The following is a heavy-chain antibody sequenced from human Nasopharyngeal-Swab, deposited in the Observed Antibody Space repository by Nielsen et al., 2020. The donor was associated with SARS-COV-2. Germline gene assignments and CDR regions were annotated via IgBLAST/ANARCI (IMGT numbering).Heavy chain of an antibody. CDR3: ARGGDYYDSYYYYGMDV. CDR2: IYYSGST. Sequence: SETLSLTCTVSGGSVSSGSYYWSWIRQPPGKGLEWIGYIYYSGSTNYNPSLKSRVTISVDTSKNQFSLKLSSVTAADTAVYYCARGGDYYDSYYYYGMDVWGQGTTVTVSS. V-gene: IGHV4-61*01. J-gene: IGHJ6*02. CDR1: GGSVSSGSYY. D-gene: IGHD3-22*01.